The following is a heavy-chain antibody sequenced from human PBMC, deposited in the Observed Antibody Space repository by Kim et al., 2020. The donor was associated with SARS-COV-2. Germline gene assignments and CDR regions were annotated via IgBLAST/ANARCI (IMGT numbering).Heavy chain of an antibody. CDR1: GFTFSDFS. D-gene: IGHD2-2*01. CDR2: ISGDGNTK. Sequence: GGSLRLSCAASGFTFSDFSFNWVRQAPGKGLEWVSVISGDGNTKYDAESVKGRFTISRDNSKSTLYLEMNSLRGDDTAAYYCARGWFSSTWSIGDAVDLWGKGKMLPVS. CDR3: ARGWFSSTWSIGDAVDL. V-gene: IGHV3-30*04. J-gene: IGHJ3*01.